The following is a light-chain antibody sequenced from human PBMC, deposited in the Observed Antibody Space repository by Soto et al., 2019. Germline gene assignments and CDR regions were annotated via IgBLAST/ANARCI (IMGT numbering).Light chain of an antibody. CDR1: SSDVGGYNY. CDR3: SSFTGASTI. J-gene: IGLJ1*01. V-gene: IGLV2-8*01. CDR2: EVT. Sequence: QSVLAQPPSASGSPGQSVTISCTGTSSDVGGYNYVSWYQQHPGKAPKLVIYEVTKRPSGVPDRFSGSKSGNTASLTVSGLQAEDEADYYCSSFTGASTIFGTGTKVPVL.